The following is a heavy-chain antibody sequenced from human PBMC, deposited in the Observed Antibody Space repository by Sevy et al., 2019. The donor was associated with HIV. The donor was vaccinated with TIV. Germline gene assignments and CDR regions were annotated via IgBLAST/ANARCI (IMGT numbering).Heavy chain of an antibody. V-gene: IGHV3-33*01. CDR3: ARDSAEFLGGNAFDI. CDR1: GFTFSSYG. Sequence: GGSLRLSCAASGFTFSSYGMHWVRQAPGKGLEWVAVIWYDGSNKYYADSVKGRFTISRANSKNTLYLQMNSLRAEDTAVYYCARDSAEFLGGNAFDIWGQGTMVTVSS. J-gene: IGHJ3*02. CDR2: IWYDGSNK. D-gene: IGHD3-16*01.